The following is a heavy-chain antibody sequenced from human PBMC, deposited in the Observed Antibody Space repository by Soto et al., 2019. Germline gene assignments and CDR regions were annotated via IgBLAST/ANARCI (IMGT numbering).Heavy chain of an antibody. J-gene: IGHJ5*02. CDR3: ARDPSRSSSLGWFDP. Sequence: KTSETLSLTCTVSGGSISSYYWSWIRQPAGKGLEWIGRIYTSGSTNYNPSLKSRVTMSVDTSKNQFSLKLSSVTAADTAVYYCARDPSRSSSLGWFDPWGQGALVTVSS. CDR2: IYTSGST. V-gene: IGHV4-4*07. CDR1: GGSISSYY. D-gene: IGHD6-6*01.